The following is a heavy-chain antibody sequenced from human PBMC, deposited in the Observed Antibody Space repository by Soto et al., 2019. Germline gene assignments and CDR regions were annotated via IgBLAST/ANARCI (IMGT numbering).Heavy chain of an antibody. CDR3: ARHRERGYSSSWYVGVDSYNWFDP. CDR2: INHSGST. D-gene: IGHD6-13*01. Sequence: PSETLSLTCAVYGGSFSGYYWSWIRQPPGKGLEWIGEINHSGSTNYNPSLKSRVTISVDTSKNQFSLKLSSVTAADTAVYYCARHRERGYSSSWYVGVDSYNWFDPWGQGTLVTVSS. J-gene: IGHJ5*02. V-gene: IGHV4-34*01. CDR1: GGSFSGYY.